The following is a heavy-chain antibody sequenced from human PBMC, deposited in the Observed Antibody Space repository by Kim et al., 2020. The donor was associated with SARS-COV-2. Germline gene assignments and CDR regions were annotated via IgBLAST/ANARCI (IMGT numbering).Heavy chain of an antibody. CDR3: AKDFVVVPAAMGTNYGSGSSPLLDV. J-gene: IGHJ6*02. CDR1: GFTFSSYA. D-gene: IGHD2-2*01. CDR2: IYSGGSST. V-gene: IGHV3-23*03. Sequence: GGSLRLSCAASGFTFSSYAMSWVRQAPGKGLEWVSVIYSGGSSTYYADSVKGRFTISRDNSKNTLYLQMNSLRAEDTAVYYCAKDFVVVPAAMGTNYGSGSSPLLDVWGQGTTVTVSS.